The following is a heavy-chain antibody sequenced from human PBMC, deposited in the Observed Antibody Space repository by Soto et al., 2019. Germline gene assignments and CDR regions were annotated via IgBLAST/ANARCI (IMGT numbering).Heavy chain of an antibody. J-gene: IGHJ4*02. D-gene: IGHD6-13*01. CDR3: ARNPSSPDY. CDR1: GFTFSNYD. CDR2: FSGRGGTT. Sequence: AVGSLRLSCAASGFTFSNYDMSWVRQAPGKGLEWVSSFSGRGGTTYYADSVKGRFTISRDNSNNTLYLQMNSLRADDTAVYYCARNPSSPDYWGQGTLVTVSS. V-gene: IGHV3-23*01.